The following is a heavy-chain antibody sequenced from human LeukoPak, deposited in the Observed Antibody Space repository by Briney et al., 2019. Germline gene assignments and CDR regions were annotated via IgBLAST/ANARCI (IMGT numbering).Heavy chain of an antibody. CDR2: ISTDGYTT. V-gene: IGHV3-74*01. CDR3: ARDKGDYDTSGSLFIF. D-gene: IGHD3-22*01. CDR1: GLAFSAYK. J-gene: IGHJ4*02. Sequence: PGGSLRLSCAASGLAFSAYKMHWVRQAPRKGLVWVSRISTDGYTTDYADFVQGRFTASRDNTKNTWSLEMNSLRAEDTAVYYCARDKGDYDTSGSLFIFGGQGTLVTVSS.